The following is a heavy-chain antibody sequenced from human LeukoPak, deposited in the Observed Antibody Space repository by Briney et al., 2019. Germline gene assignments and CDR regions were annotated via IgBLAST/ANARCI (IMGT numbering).Heavy chain of an antibody. CDR2: IKQDGSEK. J-gene: IGHJ4*02. D-gene: IGHD3-3*01. V-gene: IGHV3-7*01. CDR3: ARVRLLYDFWSGLDY. CDR1: GFTFSSYW. Sequence: GGSLRLSCAASGFTFSSYWMSWVRQAPGKGLEWVANIKQDGSEKYYVDSVKGRFTISKDNAKNSLFLQMNSLRAEDTAVYYCARVRLLYDFWSGLDYWGQGTLVTVSS.